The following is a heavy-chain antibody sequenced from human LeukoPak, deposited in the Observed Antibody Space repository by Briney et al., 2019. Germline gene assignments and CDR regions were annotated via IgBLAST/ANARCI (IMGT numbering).Heavy chain of an antibody. CDR2: INADGSTA. J-gene: IGHJ3*01. D-gene: IGHD1-14*01. CDR3: VVVVEPPDSDGFDV. V-gene: IGHV3-74*01. CDR1: GFTFGNSW. Sequence: GGSLRLSCAASGFTFGNSWVHWVRQAPGKGLVWVSLINADGSTATYADSEKGRFTISRDNARNTLSLQMNSLTIEDTAVYYCVVVVEPPDSDGFDVWGQGTMITVSS.